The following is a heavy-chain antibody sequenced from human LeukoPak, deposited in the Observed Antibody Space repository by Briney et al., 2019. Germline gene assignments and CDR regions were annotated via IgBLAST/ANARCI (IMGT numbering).Heavy chain of an antibody. CDR2: IWYDGSNK. Sequence: PGGSLRLSCAASGFTFSSSGMHWVRQAPGKGLEWVAVIWYDGSNKYYADSVKGRFTISRDNSKNTLYLQMNSLRAEDTAVYYCAREEWELPGNTYFDYWGQGTLVTVSS. J-gene: IGHJ4*02. D-gene: IGHD1-26*01. CDR1: GFTFSSSG. CDR3: AREEWELPGNTYFDY. V-gene: IGHV3-33*01.